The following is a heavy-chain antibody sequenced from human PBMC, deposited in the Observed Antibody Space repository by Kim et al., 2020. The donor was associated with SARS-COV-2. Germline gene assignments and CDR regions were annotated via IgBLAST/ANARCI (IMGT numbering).Heavy chain of an antibody. CDR2: ISYDGSNK. Sequence: GGSLRLSCAASGFTFSSYAMHWVRQAPGKGLEWVAVISYDGSNKYYADSVKGRFTISRDNSKNTLYLQMNSLRAEDTAVYYCARDEVVPAAIPGLPIDYWGQGTLVTVSS. CDR3: ARDEVVPAAIPGLPIDY. J-gene: IGHJ4*02. D-gene: IGHD2-2*02. V-gene: IGHV3-30-3*01. CDR1: GFTFSSYA.